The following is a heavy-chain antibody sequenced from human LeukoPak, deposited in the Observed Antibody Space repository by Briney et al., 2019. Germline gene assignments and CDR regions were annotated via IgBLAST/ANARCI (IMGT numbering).Heavy chain of an antibody. CDR3: ARGVRIVATIDY. V-gene: IGHV4-39*01. CDR2: IYYSGST. J-gene: IGHJ4*01. Sequence: SETLSLTCTVSGGSISSTSYYWGWIRQSPGKGLEWIGSIYYSGSTYYNPSLKSRITISVDTSKNQFSLKLASVTAADTAVYYCARGVRIVATIDYWGHGTQVTVSS. D-gene: IGHD5-12*01. CDR1: GGSISSTSYY.